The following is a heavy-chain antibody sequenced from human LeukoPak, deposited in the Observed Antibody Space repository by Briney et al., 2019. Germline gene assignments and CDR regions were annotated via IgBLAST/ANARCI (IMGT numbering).Heavy chain of an antibody. CDR1: GGSFSNNY. Sequence: SETLSLTCAVYGGSFSNNYWSWIRQPPGKGLEWIGEIYHSGSTNYNPSSKSRVTISVDTSKNQFSLKLSSVTAADTDVYYCARVKYTTGWGGHYYYYMDVWGKGTTVTVSS. CDR2: IYHSGST. V-gene: IGHV4-34*01. J-gene: IGHJ6*03. D-gene: IGHD6-19*01. CDR3: ARVKYTTGWGGHYYYYMDV.